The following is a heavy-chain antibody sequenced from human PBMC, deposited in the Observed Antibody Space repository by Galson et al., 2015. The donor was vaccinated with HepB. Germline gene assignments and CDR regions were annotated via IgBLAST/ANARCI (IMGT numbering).Heavy chain of an antibody. CDR3: AKSAIIFSRDGGMDV. CDR1: GFTFGDYA. Sequence: SLRLSCAASGFTFGDYAMHWVRQAPGKGLEWVSGISWNSGSIGYADSVKGRFTISRDNAKNSLYLQMNSLRAEDTALYYCAKSAIIFSRDGGMDVWGQGTTVTASS. D-gene: IGHD2-2*02. V-gene: IGHV3-9*01. CDR2: ISWNSGSI. J-gene: IGHJ6*02.